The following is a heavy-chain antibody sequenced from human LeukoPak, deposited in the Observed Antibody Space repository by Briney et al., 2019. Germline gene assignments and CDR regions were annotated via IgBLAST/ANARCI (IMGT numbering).Heavy chain of an antibody. V-gene: IGHV4-39*07. CDR2: KYYSGRT. CDR1: GGSMRSSSYF. Sequence: SDTVSLLCSVWGGSMRSSSYFGRWIPKPPGEGLEWIESKYYSGRTYYNPSLKSRVTISIDTSKSQFYLKLSSVTAADTAMYYCAHAGNPKHYYYYMDVWGKGTTVTVSS. D-gene: IGHD4-23*01. CDR3: AHAGNPKHYYYYMDV. J-gene: IGHJ6*03.